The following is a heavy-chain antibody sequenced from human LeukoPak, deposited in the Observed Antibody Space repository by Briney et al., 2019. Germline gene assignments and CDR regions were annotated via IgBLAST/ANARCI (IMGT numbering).Heavy chain of an antibody. CDR1: GGSFSGYY. Sequence: KPSETLSLTCAVYGGSFSGYYWSWIRQPPGKRLEWIGEINHSRNTNYNPSLKSRVTISVDTSRNQFSLKVTSVTAADTAVYYCARARRDSGYYNVDYWGQGALVTVSS. CDR3: ARARRDSGYYNVDY. J-gene: IGHJ4*02. V-gene: IGHV4-34*01. CDR2: INHSRNT. D-gene: IGHD3-3*01.